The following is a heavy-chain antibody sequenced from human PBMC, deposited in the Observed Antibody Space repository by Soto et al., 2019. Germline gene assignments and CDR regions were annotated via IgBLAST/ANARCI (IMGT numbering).Heavy chain of an antibody. Sequence: QVQLQESGPGLVKPSETLSLTCTVSGGSISGGIYYWSLVRQSPGKGLERIGYIFYSGSTFYNPSLGSRVTISVDTSKNQCSLRLSSVTAADTAVYYCAREIIPLTTDWYFDLWGRGTLVTVSS. CDR2: IFYSGST. J-gene: IGHJ2*01. CDR1: GGSISGGIYY. D-gene: IGHD4-17*01. CDR3: AREIIPLTTDWYFDL. V-gene: IGHV4-30-4*01.